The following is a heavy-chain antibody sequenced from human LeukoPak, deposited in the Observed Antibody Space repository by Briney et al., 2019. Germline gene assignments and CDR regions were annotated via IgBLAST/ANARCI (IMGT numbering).Heavy chain of an antibody. D-gene: IGHD3-22*01. CDR3: ASSPSGYWWNFDC. CDR1: GFTFSNYG. J-gene: IGHJ4*02. V-gene: IGHV3-33*03. Sequence: GGSLRLSCAASGFTFSNYGMHWVRQAPGKGLEWVAVIWYDGTNKYYADSVKGRFTISRDNTKNSLYLQMNSLRAEDTAVYYCASSPSGYWWNFDCWGQGTLVTVSS. CDR2: IWYDGTNK.